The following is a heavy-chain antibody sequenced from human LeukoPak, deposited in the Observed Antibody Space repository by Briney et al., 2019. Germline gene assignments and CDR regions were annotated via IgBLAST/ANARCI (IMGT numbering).Heavy chain of an antibody. CDR3: ARNVLRYFDWLPRQDY. D-gene: IGHD3-9*01. V-gene: IGHV1-18*01. J-gene: IGHJ4*02. CDR2: ISAYNGNT. Sequence: ASVKVSCKASGYTFTSYGIIWVRQAPGQGLEWMGWISAYNGNTNYAQKLQGRVTMTTDTSTSTAYMELRSLRSDDTAVYYCARNVLRYFDWLPRQDYWGQGTLVTVSS. CDR1: GYTFTSYG.